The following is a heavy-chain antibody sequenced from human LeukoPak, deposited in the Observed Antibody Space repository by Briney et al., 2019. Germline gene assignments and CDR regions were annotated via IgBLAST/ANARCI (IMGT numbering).Heavy chain of an antibody. CDR2: IIPIFGTA. Sequence: SVKVSCKASGGTFSSYAISWVRQAPGQGLEWMGGIIPIFGTANYAQKFQGRVTITADESTSTAYMELSSLRSEDTAVYYCARVNGYYYDSSGYQDAFDIWGQGTMVTVSS. D-gene: IGHD3-22*01. V-gene: IGHV1-69*13. CDR3: ARVNGYYYDSSGYQDAFDI. J-gene: IGHJ3*02. CDR1: GGTFSSYA.